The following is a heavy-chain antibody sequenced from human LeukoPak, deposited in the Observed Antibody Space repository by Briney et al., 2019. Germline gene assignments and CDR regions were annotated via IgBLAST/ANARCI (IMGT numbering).Heavy chain of an antibody. J-gene: IGHJ4*01. D-gene: IGHD6-6*01. CDR3: ARRMENFRPYFDY. CDR2: IYYSGTT. Sequence: PSETLSPTCTVSGGSISSSNYYWGWVRQPPGKGLEWIGIIYYSGTTSYNPSLKSRVSISVDTSKNQFSLKLNSVTAADTAVYYCARRMENFRPYFDYWGQGTLVTVSS. CDR1: GGSISSSNYY. V-gene: IGHV4-39*01.